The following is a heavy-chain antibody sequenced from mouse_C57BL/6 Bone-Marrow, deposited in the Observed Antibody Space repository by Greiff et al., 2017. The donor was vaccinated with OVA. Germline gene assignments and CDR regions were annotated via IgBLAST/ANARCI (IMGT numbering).Heavy chain of an antibody. D-gene: IGHD2-2*01. CDR3: ARSSIYYGYDGAWFAY. Sequence: VQLQQPGAELVMPGASVKLSCKASGYTFTSYWMHWVKQRPGQGLEWIGEIDPSDSYTNYNQKFKGKSTLTVDKSSSTAYMQLSSLTSEDSAVYYCARSSIYYGYDGAWFAYWGQGTLVTVSA. J-gene: IGHJ3*01. CDR2: IDPSDSYT. V-gene: IGHV1-69*01. CDR1: GYTFTSYW.